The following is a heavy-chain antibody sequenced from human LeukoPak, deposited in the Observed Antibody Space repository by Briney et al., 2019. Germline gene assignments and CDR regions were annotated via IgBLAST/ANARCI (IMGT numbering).Heavy chain of an antibody. Sequence: SQTLSLTCTVSGGSISSGSYYWSWIRQPAGKGLEWIGRIYTSGSTNYNPSLKSRVTISVDTSKNQFSLKLSSVTAADTAVYYCARSVGAPGQYAFDTWGQGTMVTVSS. V-gene: IGHV4-61*02. CDR2: IYTSGST. D-gene: IGHD1-26*01. CDR1: GGSISSGSYY. J-gene: IGHJ3*02. CDR3: ARSVGAPGQYAFDT.